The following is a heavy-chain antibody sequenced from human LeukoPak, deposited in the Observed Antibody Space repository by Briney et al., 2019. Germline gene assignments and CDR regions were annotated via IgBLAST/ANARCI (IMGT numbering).Heavy chain of an antibody. CDR3: AKRGKYFFDH. D-gene: IGHD3-16*01. V-gene: IGHV3-23*01. J-gene: IGHJ4*02. Sequence: GGSLRLSCAASGFSFRSSVMSWVRQAPGKGLEWVSTFSGSNGNTYYADSVKGRFTISSDNSKNTLYLQMNSLRDEDTAVYYCAKRGKYFFDHWGQGILVTVSS. CDR1: GFSFRSSV. CDR2: FSGSNGNT.